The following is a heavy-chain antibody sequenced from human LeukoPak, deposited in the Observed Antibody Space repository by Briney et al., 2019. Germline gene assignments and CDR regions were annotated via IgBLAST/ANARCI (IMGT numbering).Heavy chain of an antibody. CDR3: ARALEGTTGRFDY. V-gene: IGHV4-59*08. Sequence: PSETLSLTCTVSGGSISSYYWSWIRQPAGKGLEWIGNIYHSGSISYNPSLKSRVTISVDTSKNQFSLKLTSVTAADTAVYYCARALEGTTGRFDYWGQGTLVTVSS. D-gene: IGHD1-7*01. J-gene: IGHJ4*02. CDR1: GGSISSYY. CDR2: IYHSGSI.